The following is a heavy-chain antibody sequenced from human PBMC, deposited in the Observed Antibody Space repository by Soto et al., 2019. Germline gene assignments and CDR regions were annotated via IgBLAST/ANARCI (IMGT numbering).Heavy chain of an antibody. Sequence: GGSLRLSCAASGFTFSDYYMSWIRQAPGKGLEWVSYISSSGSTIYYADSVKGRFTISRDNAKNSLYLQMNSLRAEDTAVYYCAVLVVAATEPPDYWGQGTLVTVSS. J-gene: IGHJ4*02. CDR1: GFTFSDYY. CDR3: AVLVVAATEPPDY. CDR2: ISSSGSTI. D-gene: IGHD2-15*01. V-gene: IGHV3-11*01.